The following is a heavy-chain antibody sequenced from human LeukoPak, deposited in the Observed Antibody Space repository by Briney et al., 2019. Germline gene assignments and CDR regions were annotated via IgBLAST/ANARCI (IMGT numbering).Heavy chain of an antibody. J-gene: IGHJ4*02. Sequence: GGSLRLSREVSGFILNNAWVSWIRQAPGKGLEWVGRVRTTAEGETTDYAAPVRGRFTISRDDSKSTVYLQMNSLETEDTAIYYCTAGLGKTDDDSWGQGTLVTVSS. CDR2: VRTTAEGETT. CDR3: TAGLGKTDDDS. D-gene: IGHD4-11*01. V-gene: IGHV3-15*01. CDR1: GFILNNAW.